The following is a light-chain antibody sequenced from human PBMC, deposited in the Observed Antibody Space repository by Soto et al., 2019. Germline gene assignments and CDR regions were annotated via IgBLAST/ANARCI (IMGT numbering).Light chain of an antibody. J-gene: IGLJ7*01. CDR3: QSYDSSLIGVV. CDR2: GDT. V-gene: IGLV1-40*01. Sequence: QSVLTQPPSVSGAPGQRVTISCTGSSANIGGGYDVHWYQQLPGTAPKLLIYGDTNRPSGVPDRFSGSKSGTSASLAITGLQAEDEADYYCQSYDSSLIGVVFGGGTQLTVL. CDR1: SANIGGGYD.